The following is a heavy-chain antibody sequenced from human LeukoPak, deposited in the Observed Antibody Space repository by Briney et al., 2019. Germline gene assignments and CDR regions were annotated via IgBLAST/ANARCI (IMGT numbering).Heavy chain of an antibody. Sequence: SETLSLTCTVSGGSISSSSYYWGWIRQPPGKGLEWIGSIYYSGNTYYNPSLKSRVTISTNTSKNQFSLKLSSVTAADTAVYYCARLFSGYYYYYMDVWGKGTTVTVSS. J-gene: IGHJ6*03. CDR2: IYYSGNT. D-gene: IGHD3-3*01. CDR3: ARLFSGYYYYYMDV. V-gene: IGHV4-39*07. CDR1: GGSISSSSYY.